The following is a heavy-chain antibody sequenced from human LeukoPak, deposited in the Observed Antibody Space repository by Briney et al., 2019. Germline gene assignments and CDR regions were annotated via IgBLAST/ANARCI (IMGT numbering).Heavy chain of an antibody. V-gene: IGHV3-7*01. CDR3: ARLTGTTGFDY. D-gene: IGHD1-1*01. J-gene: IGHJ4*02. CDR2: IKQDGSDK. Sequence: GGSLRLSCAASGFPFSAYWMSWVRQAPGKGLEGVANIKQDGSDKYYVDSVKGRFTISRDNAKNSLYLQLNSLRADDTAVYYCARLTGTTGFDYWGQGTLVTVSS. CDR1: GFPFSAYW.